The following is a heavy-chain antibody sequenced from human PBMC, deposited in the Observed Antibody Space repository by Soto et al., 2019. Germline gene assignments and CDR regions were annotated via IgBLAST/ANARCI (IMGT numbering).Heavy chain of an antibody. CDR1: GFIFSSXX. V-gene: IGHV3-21*01. Sequence: EVQLVESGGGLVKPGGSLRLSCAASGFIFSSXXMNWVRQAPGKXXXWVSSISSAGSYTYYADSVKGRFTISRDNAKNSLYLQMSSLRAEDTAVYYCVRDAHIETAGDCFDPWGQGVLVTVSS. CDR2: ISSAGSYT. D-gene: IGHD2-21*01. CDR3: VRDAHIETAGDCFDP. J-gene: IGHJ5*02.